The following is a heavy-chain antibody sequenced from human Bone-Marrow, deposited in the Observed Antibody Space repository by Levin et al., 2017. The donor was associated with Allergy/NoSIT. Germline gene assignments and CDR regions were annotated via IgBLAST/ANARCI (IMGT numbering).Heavy chain of an antibody. CDR3: ARGKEDQVMFVTGAYYFDS. D-gene: IGHD2-21*02. CDR1: GFIVSTHY. CDR2: IFGGGST. V-gene: IGHV3-53*01. J-gene: IGHJ4*02. Sequence: GESLKISCEVSGFIVSTHYMTWVRQVPGKGLEWVASIFGGGSTYYADSVQGRFTISRDNSNNTLYLQMKSLRAEDTAVYFCARGKEDQVMFVTGAYYFDSWGQGTRVTVSS.